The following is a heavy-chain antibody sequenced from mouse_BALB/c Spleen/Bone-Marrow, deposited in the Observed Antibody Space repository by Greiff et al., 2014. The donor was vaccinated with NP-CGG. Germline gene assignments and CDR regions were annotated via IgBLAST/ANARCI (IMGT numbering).Heavy chain of an antibody. CDR1: GFNTKDTY. CDR2: IDPANGNT. J-gene: IGHJ2*01. D-gene: IGHD3-1*01. V-gene: IGHV14-3*02. CDR3: ARFGVDY. Sequence: EVQLQQSGAELVKPGASVKLSCTASGFNTKDTYMHWVKQRPEQGLEWIGRIDPANGNTKYDPKFQGKATITADTSSNTAYLQLSSLTSEDTAVYYCARFGVDYWGQGTTPTVSS.